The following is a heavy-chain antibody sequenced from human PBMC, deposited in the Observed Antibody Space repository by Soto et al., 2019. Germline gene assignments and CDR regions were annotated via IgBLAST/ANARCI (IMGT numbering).Heavy chain of an antibody. D-gene: IGHD5-12*01. Sequence: ASVKVSCKTSGYAFPIYGISWVLQAPGQGLELMGWINGYNGNTNYVQKLQDRVIMTVDTSTSTAYMDLSSLTSEDTAVYYCAGGLAEDATKGWFVPWGQGILVSVSS. CDR1: GYAFPIYG. CDR3: AGGLAEDATKGWFVP. CDR2: INGYNGNT. V-gene: IGHV1-18*01. J-gene: IGHJ5*02.